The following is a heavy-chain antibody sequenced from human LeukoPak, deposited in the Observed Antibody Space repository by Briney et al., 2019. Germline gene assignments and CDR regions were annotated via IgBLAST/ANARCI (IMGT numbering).Heavy chain of an antibody. CDR3: ARSSRGVIGLLDY. V-gene: IGHV7-4-1*01. J-gene: IGHJ4*02. CDR2: INTNTGDP. Sequence: GASVKVSCKASGYTFSDYTINWVRQAPGQGLEWVGWINTNTGDPIYARGFKGRFVLSVDKSVNTAYLEIASLQTEDNAVYYCARSSRGVIGLLDYCGQGTLVTVSS. D-gene: IGHD3-10*01. CDR1: GYTFSDYT.